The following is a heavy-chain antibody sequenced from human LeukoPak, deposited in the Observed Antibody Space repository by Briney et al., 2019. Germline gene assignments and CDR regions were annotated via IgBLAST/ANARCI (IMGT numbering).Heavy chain of an antibody. J-gene: IGHJ3*01. CDR1: GSTFSSYS. CDR3: AKDSVSQNGIFDPFDL. D-gene: IGHD2-15*01. Sequence: GGSLRLSCAASGSTFSSYSMNWVRQVPGKGLEWVSSISSSSSYIYYADSVKGRFTISRDNSKNTLFLQMNRLRAEDAAVYYCAKDSVSQNGIFDPFDLGGQGTLVTVSS. CDR2: ISSSSSYI. V-gene: IGHV3-21*04.